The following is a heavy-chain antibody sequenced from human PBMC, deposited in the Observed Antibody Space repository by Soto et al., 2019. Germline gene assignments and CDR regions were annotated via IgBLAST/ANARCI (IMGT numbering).Heavy chain of an antibody. J-gene: IGHJ6*02. CDR3: ASTSYCNGSTCYSRHYYGMDV. V-gene: IGHV1-69*06. Sequence: QVRLVQSGAEVKKPGSSVKVSCKVSGGTFSKYSLSWVRQTPGQGLEWMGGITPFVDTSNYAQRFLGRVTITADKSTNTAFLEVRGLKSEATALSFWASTSYCNGSTCYSRHYYGMDVWGQGTTVTVSS. CDR2: ITPFVDTS. D-gene: IGHD2-21*01. CDR1: GGTFSKYS.